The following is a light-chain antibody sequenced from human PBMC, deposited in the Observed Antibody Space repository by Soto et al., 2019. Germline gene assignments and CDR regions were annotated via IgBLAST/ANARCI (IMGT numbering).Light chain of an antibody. V-gene: IGKV3-20*01. Sequence: DIVLTQSPGTLSLSPGERATLSCRASQSVSSSYLAWYQPKPGQSPRLLIYGASRRATGIPDRFSGSGSGTAFTLTISKLEPEDFAVYYCQQYGSSPQTFGHGTRLEIK. CDR2: GAS. CDR3: QQYGSSPQT. J-gene: IGKJ5*01. CDR1: QSVSSSY.